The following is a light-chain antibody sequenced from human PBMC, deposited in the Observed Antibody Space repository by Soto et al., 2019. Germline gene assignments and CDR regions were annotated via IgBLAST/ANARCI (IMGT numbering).Light chain of an antibody. J-gene: IGKJ4*01. V-gene: IGKV3-15*01. CDR3: QQYNIWPPLT. CDR2: SAS. Sequence: EVVMTQSPATLSVSPGDRATLSCRASQNVDTNVAWYQQKPGQAPRLLVHSASTRATGIPTRFTGIGSGTDFTLTISGLQSDDFAVYYCQQYNIWPPLTFGGGTKVEIK. CDR1: QNVDTN.